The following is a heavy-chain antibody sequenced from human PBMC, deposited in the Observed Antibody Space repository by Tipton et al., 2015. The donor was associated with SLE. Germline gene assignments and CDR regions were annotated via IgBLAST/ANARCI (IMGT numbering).Heavy chain of an antibody. CDR1: GGSFNGYY. V-gene: IGHV4-34*01. CDR3: ARNHGGNPFDC. D-gene: IGHD4-23*01. J-gene: IGHJ4*02. CDR2: INHSGST. Sequence: TLSLTCAVYGGSFNGYYWSWIRQPPGKGLEWIGEINHSGSTNYNPSLKSRVTISVDTSKNQFSLKLSSVTAADTAVYYCARNHGGNPFDCWGQGTLVTVSS.